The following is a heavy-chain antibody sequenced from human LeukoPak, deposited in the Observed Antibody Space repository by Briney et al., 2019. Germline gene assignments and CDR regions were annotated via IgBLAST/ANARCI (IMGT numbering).Heavy chain of an antibody. V-gene: IGHV3-53*01. CDR3: TRDLRKHGVFDI. J-gene: IGHJ3*02. CDR2: IYSDGTT. CDR1: GFTVSTNY. Sequence: GGSLRLSCAASGFTVSTNYMTWVRQAPGKGLEWVSEIYSDGTTYYAASVKGRFSISRDNSKNTVYLEMNSLRGEDTAIYYCTRDLRKHGVFDIWGQGTMVTVSS.